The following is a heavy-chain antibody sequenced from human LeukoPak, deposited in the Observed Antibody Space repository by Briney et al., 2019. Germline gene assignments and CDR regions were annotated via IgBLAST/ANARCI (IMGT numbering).Heavy chain of an antibody. CDR1: GGSISSYY. D-gene: IGHD3-10*01. J-gene: IGHJ3*02. Sequence: SETLSLTCTVSGGSISSYYWSWIRQPPGKGLEWIGYIYYSGSTNYNPSLKSRVTISVDTSKNQFSLKLSSVTAADTAVYYCARVETYYYGSGSYYNEGAFDIWGQGTMVTVSS. CDR2: IYYSGST. CDR3: ARVETYYYGSGSYYNEGAFDI. V-gene: IGHV4-59*01.